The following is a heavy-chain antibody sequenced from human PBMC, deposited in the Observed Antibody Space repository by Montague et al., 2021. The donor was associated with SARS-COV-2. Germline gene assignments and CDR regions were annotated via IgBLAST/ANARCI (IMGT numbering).Heavy chain of an antibody. D-gene: IGHD3-22*01. Sequence: SETLSLTCAVSGGSISSSNWWSWVRQPPGKGLGWIGEFYHSGTTNYNPSLKSRATLSVDKSKNQFSLKMSSVTAADTAVYYCAREAYYYDSSGYTYYYYYGMDVWGQGTTVTVSS. J-gene: IGHJ6*02. CDR3: AREAYYYDSSGYTYYYYYGMDV. CDR2: FYHSGTT. V-gene: IGHV4-4*02. CDR1: GGSISSSNW.